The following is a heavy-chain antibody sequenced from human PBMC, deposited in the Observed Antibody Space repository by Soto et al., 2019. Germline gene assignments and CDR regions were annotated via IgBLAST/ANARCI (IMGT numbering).Heavy chain of an antibody. D-gene: IGHD6-6*01. Sequence: AETLSLTSAVSVYSISSGYYCGFIRQPPGKGLEWIGSIYHSGSTYYNPSLKSRVTISVDTSKNQFSLKLSSVTAADTAVYYCAREAAARRGVDYWGQGTLVTVSS. CDR1: VYSISSGYY. CDR2: IYHSGST. J-gene: IGHJ4*02. CDR3: AREAAARRGVDY. V-gene: IGHV4-38-2*02.